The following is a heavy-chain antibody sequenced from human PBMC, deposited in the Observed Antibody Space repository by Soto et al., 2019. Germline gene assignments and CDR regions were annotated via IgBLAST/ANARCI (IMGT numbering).Heavy chain of an antibody. CDR3: ARDTKSGSYSLDY. Sequence: EVQLVESGGGLVQPGGSLILSCAASGFTFSSYAMHWVRQAPGKGLEYVSAISSNGGSTYYANSVKGRFTISRDNSKNTLYLQMGSLRAEDMAVYYCARDTKSGSYSLDYWGQGTLVTVSS. V-gene: IGHV3-64*01. D-gene: IGHD1-26*01. CDR1: GFTFSSYA. J-gene: IGHJ4*02. CDR2: ISSNGGST.